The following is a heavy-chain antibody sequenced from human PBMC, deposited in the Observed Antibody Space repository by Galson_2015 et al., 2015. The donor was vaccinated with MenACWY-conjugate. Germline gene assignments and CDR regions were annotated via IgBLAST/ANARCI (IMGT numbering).Heavy chain of an antibody. CDR1: GDSVSSDSAA. J-gene: IGHJ4*02. D-gene: IGHD6-13*01. V-gene: IGHV6-1*01. CDR2: TYYRSKWYN. CDR3: AREFWAEESIAAAGTVDY. Sequence: CAISGDSVSSDSAAWNWIRQSPSRGLEWLGRTYYRSKWYNDYAVSVKSRITINSDTSKNQFSLQLNSVTPEDTAVYYCAREFWAEESIAAAGTVDYWGQGTLVTVSS.